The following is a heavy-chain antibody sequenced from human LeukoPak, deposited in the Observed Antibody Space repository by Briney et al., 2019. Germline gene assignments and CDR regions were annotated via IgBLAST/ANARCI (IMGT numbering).Heavy chain of an antibody. CDR1: GYTFTSHG. CDR3: ATVRAVAGTQDC. V-gene: IGHV1-18*01. J-gene: IGHJ4*02. D-gene: IGHD6-19*01. CDR2: TSIYKGDI. Sequence: ASVKVSCKASGYTFTSHGISWVRQAPGQGLEWMGWTSIYKGDIKYSQKVQGRVTMARDTSTSTAYMELRSLRSDDTAVYYCATVRAVAGTQDCWGQGTLVTVSS.